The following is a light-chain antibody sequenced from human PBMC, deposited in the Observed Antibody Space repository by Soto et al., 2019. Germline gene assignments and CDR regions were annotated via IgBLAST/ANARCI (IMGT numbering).Light chain of an antibody. CDR3: CSYATGSSYV. CDR1: SSDVGTYNL. CDR2: EGN. Sequence: QSALTQPASVFGSPGQSITISCTGTSSDVGTYNLVSWYQQYPGEAPKLIIYEGNKRPSGVSNRFSGSRSGDTASLTISGLQPEDEADYFCCSYATGSSYVFGTGTKLTVL. V-gene: IGLV2-23*01. J-gene: IGLJ1*01.